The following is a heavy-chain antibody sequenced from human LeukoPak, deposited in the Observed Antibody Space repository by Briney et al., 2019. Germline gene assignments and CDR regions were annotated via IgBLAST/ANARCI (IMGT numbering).Heavy chain of an antibody. V-gene: IGHV3-21*01. D-gene: IGHD2-15*01. CDR3: ARTLALRYCSGGSCYYFDY. CDR1: GFTFGSYS. Sequence: GGSLRLSCAASGFTFGSYSMNWVRQAPGKGLEWVSSISSSSSYIYYADSVKGRFTISRDNAKNSLYLQMNSLRAEDTAVYYCARTLALRYCSGGSCYYFDYWGQGTLVTVSS. J-gene: IGHJ4*02. CDR2: ISSSSSYI.